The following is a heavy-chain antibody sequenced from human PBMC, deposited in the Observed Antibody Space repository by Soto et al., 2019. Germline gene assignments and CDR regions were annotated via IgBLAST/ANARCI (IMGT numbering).Heavy chain of an antibody. Sequence: PSETLSLTCTVSGGSIISGDYYWSWIRQPLGNGLEWIGYIYYRGSTYYNPSLKSRVTLSVDTSKHQFSLKLSSVTAADTAGYYGARENAEILTGYDYWGQGTLVTV. CDR3: ARENAEILTGYDY. CDR1: GGSIISGDYY. D-gene: IGHD3-9*01. V-gene: IGHV4-30-4*01. CDR2: IYYRGST. J-gene: IGHJ4*02.